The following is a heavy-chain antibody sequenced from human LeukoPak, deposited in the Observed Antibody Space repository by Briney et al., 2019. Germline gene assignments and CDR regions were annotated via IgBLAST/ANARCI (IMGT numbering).Heavy chain of an antibody. V-gene: IGHV4-30-4*08. CDR3: ARKYPDHWFDP. CDR1: SGSISSSSYY. D-gene: IGHD2/OR15-2a*01. J-gene: IGHJ5*02. Sequence: SETLSLTCTVSSGSISSSSYYWGWIRQPPGKGLEWIGYIFYLGSTYYNLSLKSRVTMSVDTSKNQFSLKLRSVTAADTAVYYCARKYPDHWFDPWGQGTLVTVSS. CDR2: IFYLGST.